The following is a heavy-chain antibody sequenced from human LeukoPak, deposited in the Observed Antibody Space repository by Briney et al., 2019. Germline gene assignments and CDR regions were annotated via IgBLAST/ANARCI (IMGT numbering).Heavy chain of an antibody. V-gene: IGHV4-59*08. D-gene: IGHD6-19*01. CDR1: GGSIRSYY. CDR2: IYYSGST. CDR3: ARYSSGFDY. J-gene: IGHJ4*02. Sequence: PSETLSLTCTVSGGSIRSYYWSWIRQPPGKGLEWIGYIYYSGSTNYNPSLKSRVTISVDTSKNQFSLKLSSVTAADTAVYYCARYSSGFDYWGQGTLVTVSS.